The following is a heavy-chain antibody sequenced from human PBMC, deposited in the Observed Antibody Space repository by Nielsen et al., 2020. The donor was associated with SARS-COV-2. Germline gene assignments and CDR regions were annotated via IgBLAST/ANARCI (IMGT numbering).Heavy chain of an antibody. Sequence: GESLKISCAASGFTFSSRWMHWVRQAPGKGLVWVSHINTDGSVRNYADSVKGRFTISRDNAKNALYLQMNSLRAEDSAVYYCARDLTWNQADFWGQGTLVTVSS. CDR3: ARDLTWNQADF. V-gene: IGHV3-74*01. J-gene: IGHJ4*02. CDR1: GFTFSSRW. CDR2: INTDGSVR. D-gene: IGHD1-1*01.